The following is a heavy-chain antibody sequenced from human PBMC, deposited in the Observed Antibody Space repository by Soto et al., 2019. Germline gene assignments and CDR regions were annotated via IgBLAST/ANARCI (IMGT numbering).Heavy chain of an antibody. D-gene: IGHD4-17*01. CDR1: GFTFNSYA. J-gene: IGHJ2*01. CDR2: ISGSGGST. Sequence: EVQLLESGGGLVQPGGSLRLSCAASGFTFNSYAMNWVRQAPGRGLGWVSVISGSGGSTYYADSVKGRFTISRDNSKNTLYLQMNSLRAEDTAVYYCAKRTVGWYFDLWGRGTLVTVSS. CDR3: AKRTVGWYFDL. V-gene: IGHV3-23*01.